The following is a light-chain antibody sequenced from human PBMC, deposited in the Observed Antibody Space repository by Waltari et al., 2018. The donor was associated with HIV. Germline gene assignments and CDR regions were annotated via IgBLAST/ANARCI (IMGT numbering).Light chain of an antibody. V-gene: IGKV3-20*01. CDR2: GAS. CDR3: QQYATSPGAIT. Sequence: EIVLTQSPGTLSLSPGERVTLSCRASQSVASGYLAWYQQKPGQAPRLLIYGASSRATGIPDRFSGSGSGTDFTLTITRLEPEDFAVYFCQQYATSPGAITFGQGTRLEIK. J-gene: IGKJ5*01. CDR1: QSVASGY.